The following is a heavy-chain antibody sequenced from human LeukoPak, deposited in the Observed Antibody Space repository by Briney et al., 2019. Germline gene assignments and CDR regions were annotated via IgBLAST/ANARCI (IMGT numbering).Heavy chain of an antibody. Sequence: GGSLRLSCAASGFTFSSYSMNWVRQAPGKGLEWVSSISSSSSYIYYADSVKGRFTISRDNAKNSLYLQMNSLRAEDTAVYYCARDGSSLGYCSSTSCQGAFDIWGRGTMVTVSS. J-gene: IGHJ3*02. CDR2: ISSSSSYI. CDR3: ARDGSSLGYCSSTSCQGAFDI. D-gene: IGHD2-2*01. V-gene: IGHV3-21*01. CDR1: GFTFSSYS.